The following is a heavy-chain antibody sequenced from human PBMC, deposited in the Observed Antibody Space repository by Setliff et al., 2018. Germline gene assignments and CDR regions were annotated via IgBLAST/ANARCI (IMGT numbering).Heavy chain of an antibody. V-gene: IGHV1-46*01. Sequence: ASVKVSCKASGYTFTSHYMHWVRQAPGLGLEWMGTINPSSGRTSYAQKFQGRVTMTRDTSTSTVYMDMSSLRSENTAVYYCARDVFPYHYEGAFDIWGQGTMVAVSS. CDR1: GYTFTSHY. J-gene: IGHJ3*02. CDR3: ARDVFPYHYEGAFDI. D-gene: IGHD3-22*01. CDR2: INPSSGRT.